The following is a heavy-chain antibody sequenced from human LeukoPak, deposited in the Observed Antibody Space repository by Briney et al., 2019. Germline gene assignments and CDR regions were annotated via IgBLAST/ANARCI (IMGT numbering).Heavy chain of an antibody. CDR1: GGSISSGSYY. V-gene: IGHV4-61*02. CDR3: ARRRATIKRYYFDY. J-gene: IGHJ4*02. D-gene: IGHD5-24*01. CDR2: IYTSGST. Sequence: PSQTLSLTCTVSGGSISSGSYYWSWIRQPAGKGLEWIGRIYTSGSTNYNPSLKSRVTISVDTSKNQFSLKLSSVTAADTAVYYCARRRATIKRYYFDYWGQGTLVTVSS.